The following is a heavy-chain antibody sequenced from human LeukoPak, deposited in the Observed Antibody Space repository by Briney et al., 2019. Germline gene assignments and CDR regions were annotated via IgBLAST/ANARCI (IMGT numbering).Heavy chain of an antibody. Sequence: PSGTLSLTCTVSGGSISRFYWSWIRQPPGKGLEWIAYIYYTGHTNYNPSLRSRVTMSLDTSKSQFSLKLSSVTAADTAVYYCARNSNFVGATNNDALDIWGQGTMVTVSS. CDR3: ARNSNFVGATNNDALDI. J-gene: IGHJ3*02. CDR2: IYYTGHT. V-gene: IGHV4-59*01. D-gene: IGHD1-26*01. CDR1: GGSISRFY.